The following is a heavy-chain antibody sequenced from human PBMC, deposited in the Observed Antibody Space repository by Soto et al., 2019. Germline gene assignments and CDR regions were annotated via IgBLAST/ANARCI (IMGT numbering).Heavy chain of an antibody. CDR1: GGTFSSYA. V-gene: IGHV1-69*12. D-gene: IGHD1-26*01. Sequence: QVQLVQSGAEVKKPGSSVKVSCKASGGTFSSYAISWVRQAPGQGLEWMGGIIPIFGTANYAQKFQGRVTITADESTSTVYMELSSRRSEDTAVYYCARGVEPSWELPMYYFDYWGQGTLVTVSS. CDR2: IIPIFGTA. CDR3: ARGVEPSWELPMYYFDY. J-gene: IGHJ4*02.